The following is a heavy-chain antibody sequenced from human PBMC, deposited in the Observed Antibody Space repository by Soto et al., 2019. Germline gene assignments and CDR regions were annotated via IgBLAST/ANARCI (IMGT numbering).Heavy chain of an antibody. CDR3: AKLPWEAAPS. V-gene: IGHV3-74*01. CDR1: GFTFSHFW. D-gene: IGHD1-26*01. Sequence: GGSLRLSCSDSGFTFSHFWIHWVRQAPGKGLEWVSHMGPDGTDLXYADSVKGRFTISSVNARNTVDLQMNSLKAEDTAMYYCAKLPWEAAPSWRQGTLVTVSS. CDR2: MGPDGTDL. J-gene: IGHJ5*02.